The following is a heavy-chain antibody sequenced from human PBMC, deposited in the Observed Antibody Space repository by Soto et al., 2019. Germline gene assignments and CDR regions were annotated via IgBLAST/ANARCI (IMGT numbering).Heavy chain of an antibody. J-gene: IGHJ6*03. CDR2: ISWNSGSI. V-gene: IGHV3-9*01. CDR3: AKDVFGLWFGEGYMDV. Sequence: VQLVESGGGLVQPGRSLRLSCAASGFTFDDYAMHWVRQAPGKGLEWVSGISWNSGSIGYADSVKGRSTISRDNAKNSLYLQMNSLRAEDTALYYCAKDVFGLWFGEGYMDVWGKGTTVTVSS. D-gene: IGHD3-10*01. CDR1: GFTFDDYA.